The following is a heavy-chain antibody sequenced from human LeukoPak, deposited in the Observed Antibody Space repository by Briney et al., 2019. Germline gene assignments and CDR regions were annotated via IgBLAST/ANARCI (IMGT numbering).Heavy chain of an antibody. CDR2: IIPIFGTA. CDR1: GYTFTGYY. CDR3: ARDEAGGYSYGNYYYYYGMDV. Sequence: VASVKVSCTASGYTFTGYYMHWVRQAPGQGLEWMGGIIPIFGTANYAQKFQGRVTITADESTSTAYMELSSLRSEDTAVYYCARDEAGGYSYGNYYYYYGMDVWGQGTTVTVSS. V-gene: IGHV1-69*13. D-gene: IGHD5-18*01. J-gene: IGHJ6*02.